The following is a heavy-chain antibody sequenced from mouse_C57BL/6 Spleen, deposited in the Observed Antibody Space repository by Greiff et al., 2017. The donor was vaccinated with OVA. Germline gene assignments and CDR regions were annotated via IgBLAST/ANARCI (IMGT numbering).Heavy chain of an antibody. V-gene: IGHV1-69*01. CDR2: IDPSDSYT. D-gene: IGHD2-4*01. J-gene: IGHJ1*03. CDR1: GYTFTSYW. Sequence: QVQLQQPGAELVMPGASVKLSCKASGYTFTSYWMHWVKQRPGQGLEWIGEIDPSDSYTNYSQKFKGKSTLTVDKSSSTAYMQLSSLTSEDSAVYYCAIPPYDYHWYFDVWGTGTTVTVSS. CDR3: AIPPYDYHWYFDV.